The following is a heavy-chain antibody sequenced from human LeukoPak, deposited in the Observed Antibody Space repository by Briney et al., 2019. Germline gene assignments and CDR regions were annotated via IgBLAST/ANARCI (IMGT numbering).Heavy chain of an antibody. CDR3: AKGGGIFAAAPTN. Sequence: GGSLRLSCAASGFTFSNAWMSWVRQAPGKGLEWVGRIKSRTDGGTTDYAAPVKGRFTISRGDSKNTLYLQMNSLRAEDTAVYYCAKGGGIFAAAPTNWGQGTLVTVSS. CDR2: IKSRTDGGTT. V-gene: IGHV3-15*01. J-gene: IGHJ4*02. D-gene: IGHD6-13*01. CDR1: GFTFSNAW.